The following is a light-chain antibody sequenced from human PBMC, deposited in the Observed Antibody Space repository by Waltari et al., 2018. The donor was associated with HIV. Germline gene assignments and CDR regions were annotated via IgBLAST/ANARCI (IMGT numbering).Light chain of an antibody. J-gene: IGLJ2*01. CDR3: AAWGNSLSLL. CDR1: SSNIGSNY. V-gene: IGLV1-47*01. Sequence: QSVLTQPPSASGTPGQRVTISCSGSSSNIGSNYVYWYQQLPGTAPKLLLYRNNPRPSGVPDRFSGSKSGTSASLAISGRRSEDEADYYCAAWGNSLSLLFGGGTKLTVL. CDR2: RNN.